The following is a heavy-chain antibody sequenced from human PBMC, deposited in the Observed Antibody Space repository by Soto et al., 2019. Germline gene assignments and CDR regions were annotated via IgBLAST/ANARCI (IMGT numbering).Heavy chain of an antibody. D-gene: IGHD5-12*01. CDR1: GFTFSDYY. CDR3: ARDHHRYSGYDYVDY. Sequence: QVQLVESWGVLVKPGGSLRLSCAASGFTFSDYYMSWIRQAPGKGLEWVSYISSSSSYTNYADSVKGRFTISRDNAKKSLYLQMNSLRAEDTAVYYCARDHHRYSGYDYVDYWGQGTLVTVSS. V-gene: IGHV3-11*05. CDR2: ISSSSSYT. J-gene: IGHJ4*02.